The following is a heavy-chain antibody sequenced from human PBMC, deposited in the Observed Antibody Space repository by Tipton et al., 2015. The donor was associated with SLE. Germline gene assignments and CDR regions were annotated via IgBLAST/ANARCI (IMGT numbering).Heavy chain of an antibody. Sequence: SLRLSCAASGFTFSSYGMHWVRQPPGKGLEYIGEIHHRGSTNYKSSLRGRVTISVDKSKNQFSLKLTSVTAADTAVYYCARWIPLTGINVWGQGATVTVSS. J-gene: IGHJ6*02. CDR1: GFTFSSYG. CDR2: IHHRGST. CDR3: ARWIPLTGINV. D-gene: IGHD5-18*01. V-gene: IGHV4-4*02.